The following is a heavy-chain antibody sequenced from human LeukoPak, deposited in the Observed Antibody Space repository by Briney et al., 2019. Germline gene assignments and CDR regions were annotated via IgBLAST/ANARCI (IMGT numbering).Heavy chain of an antibody. CDR3: ARERARDGYNSFDY. V-gene: IGHV1-18*01. CDR1: GYTFTSYG. J-gene: IGHJ4*02. CDR2: ISAYNGNT. Sequence: ASVKVSCKASGYTFTSYGISWVRQAPGQGLEWMGWISAYNGNTNYAQKLQGRVTMTTDTSTSTAYMELRSLRSDDTAVYYCARERARDGYNSFDYWGQGTLVTVSS. D-gene: IGHD5-24*01.